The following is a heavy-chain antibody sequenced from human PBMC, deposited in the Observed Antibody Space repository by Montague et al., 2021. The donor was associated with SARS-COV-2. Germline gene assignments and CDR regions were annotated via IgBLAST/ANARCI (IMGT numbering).Heavy chain of an antibody. CDR1: GGSTKTMRYY. CDR3: ATDRAGHYYFDN. Sequence: SETLSLTCSVSGGSTKTMRYYWAWIRQSPGKGLEWIASVYYTAHTYYTPSLPARTAISLATSPNPFSLTLSSVAADDTAIYYRATDRAGHYYFDNWGQGTPVIVSS. D-gene: IGHD3-10*01. V-gene: IGHV4-39*07. CDR2: VYYTAHT. J-gene: IGHJ4*02.